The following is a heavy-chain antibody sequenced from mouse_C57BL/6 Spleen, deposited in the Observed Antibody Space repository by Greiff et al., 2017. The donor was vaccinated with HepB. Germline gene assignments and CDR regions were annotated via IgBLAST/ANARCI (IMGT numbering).Heavy chain of an antibody. CDR2: IDPETGGT. D-gene: IGHD1-1*01. V-gene: IGHV1-15*01. J-gene: IGHJ2*01. Sequence: VQLQQSGAELVRPGASVTLSCKASGYTFTDYEMHWVKQTPVHGLEWIGAIDPETGGTAYNQKFKGKAILTADKSSSTAYMERRSLTSEDSAVYYCTPLITTVVATSDYWGQGTTLTVSS. CDR1: GYTFTDYE. CDR3: TPLITTVVATSDY.